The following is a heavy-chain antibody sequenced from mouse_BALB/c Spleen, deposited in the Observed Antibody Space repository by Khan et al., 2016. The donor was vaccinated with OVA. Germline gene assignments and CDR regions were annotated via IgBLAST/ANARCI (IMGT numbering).Heavy chain of an antibody. CDR3: TRSSHCSCFLVY. J-gene: IGHJ4*01. CDR2: ISTYTGEP. Sequence: QIQLVQSGPELKKPGETVKISCKASGYTFTNYGMNWVKQAPGKGLKWMGWISTYTGEPTYADDFKGRFAFSLETSASTAYLQINNIKNKDTATCCCTRSSHCSCFLVYWGQGTSVTVSS. V-gene: IGHV9-3-1*01. CDR1: GYTFTNYG. D-gene: IGHD1-3*01.